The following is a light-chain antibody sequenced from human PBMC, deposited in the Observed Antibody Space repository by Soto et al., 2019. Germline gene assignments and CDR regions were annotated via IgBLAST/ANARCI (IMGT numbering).Light chain of an antibody. CDR3: QQYDYLP. CDR1: HGISNS. CDR2: GGA. Sequence: DIQMTHSPSSLSASVGDRVTITCQASHGISNSLTGCQQQPGKAPNLLIYGGANLETQVPSRFRGSGSGTDFTFTNSSLQPEDIAAYYCQQYDYLPFGSGTKVGIK. J-gene: IGKJ4*01. V-gene: IGKV1-33*01.